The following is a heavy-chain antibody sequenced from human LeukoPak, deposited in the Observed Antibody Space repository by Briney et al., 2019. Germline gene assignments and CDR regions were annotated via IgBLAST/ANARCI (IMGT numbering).Heavy chain of an antibody. V-gene: IGHV3-23*01. CDR1: GFTFSNYG. D-gene: IGHD3-10*01. Sequence: GGSLRLSCAASGFTFSNYGMSWVRQAPGKGLEWVSGISNNSGITYYADSVKGRFTISRDNSKKTLYLEVSSLTGEDTAVYYCAKDDAWIRFGEWSQGTLVAVSS. CDR2: ISNNSGIT. J-gene: IGHJ4*02. CDR3: AKDDAWIRFGE.